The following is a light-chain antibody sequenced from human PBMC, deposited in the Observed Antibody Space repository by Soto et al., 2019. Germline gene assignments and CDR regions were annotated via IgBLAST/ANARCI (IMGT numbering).Light chain of an antibody. CDR3: QQANSFPYT. J-gene: IGKJ2*01. CDR2: AAS. V-gene: IGKV1-39*01. CDR1: QRITTY. Sequence: IQMTLSPSSLSASVGDRVTITCRASQRITTYLNWYQQKPGKAPKLLIYAASSLQSGVPSRFSGSGSGTDFTLTISSLQPEDFATYYCQQANSFPYTFGQGTKLEIK.